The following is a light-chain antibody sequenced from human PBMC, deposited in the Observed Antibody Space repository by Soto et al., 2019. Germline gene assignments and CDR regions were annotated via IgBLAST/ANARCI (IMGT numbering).Light chain of an antibody. J-gene: IGKJ5*01. CDR2: AAS. Sequence: IQMAQSPSSLSAIAGDRVTIACRASQDIGNDLGWYQQMPGKAPKLLIFAASTLQSGVSSRFSGSGSGTHFTLTISSLQSEDFAVYYCQQYKNWPLFGQGTRLEIK. CDR1: QDIGND. CDR3: QQYKNWPL. V-gene: IGKV1-6*01.